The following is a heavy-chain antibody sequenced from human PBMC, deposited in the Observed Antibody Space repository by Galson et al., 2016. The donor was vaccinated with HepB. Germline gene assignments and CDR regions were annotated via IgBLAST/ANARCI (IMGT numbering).Heavy chain of an antibody. V-gene: IGHV3-7*03. D-gene: IGHD3-9*01. CDR1: GSGYTFSSYW. Sequence: SLRLSCAGSGSGYTFSSYWMTWVRQAPGKGLEWVASINQDGREKHYVDSLKGRFTISRDNAKKTLFLQMKKLRIDDTAVYYCVRDGRYFDWLLSGPDAFDFWGQGTSVTVAT. CDR3: VRDGRYFDWLLSGPDAFDF. J-gene: IGHJ3*01. CDR2: INQDGREK.